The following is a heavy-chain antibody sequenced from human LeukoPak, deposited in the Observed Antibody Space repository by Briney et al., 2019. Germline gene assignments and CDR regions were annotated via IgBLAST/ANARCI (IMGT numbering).Heavy chain of an antibody. CDR3: AKDLSRAGAADWFDP. CDR2: ISDGGGST. CDR1: GFTFCNYD. D-gene: IGHD6-19*01. V-gene: IGHV3-23*01. Sequence: GGSLRLSCAASGFTFCNYDMSWVRQAPGKGLEWVSSISDGGGSTYYADSVKGRFTISRDNSKNTLYLQMTSLRAADTAVYYCAKDLSRAGAADWFDPWDQGSLVTVSS. J-gene: IGHJ5*02.